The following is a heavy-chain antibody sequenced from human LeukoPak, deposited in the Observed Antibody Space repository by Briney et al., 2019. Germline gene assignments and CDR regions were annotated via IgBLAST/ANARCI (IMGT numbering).Heavy chain of an antibody. J-gene: IGHJ4*02. V-gene: IGHV4-59*01. D-gene: IGHD4-17*01. CDR3: ARGAPVTNFDY. CDR2: IFYSGST. CDR1: GGSISFYY. Sequence: SETLSLTCTVSGGSISFYYWSWIRQPPGKGLEWIGYIFYSGSTNYNPSLKSRVTISVDTSKNQFSLKLSSVTAADTAVYYCARGAPVTNFDYWGQGTLVTVSS.